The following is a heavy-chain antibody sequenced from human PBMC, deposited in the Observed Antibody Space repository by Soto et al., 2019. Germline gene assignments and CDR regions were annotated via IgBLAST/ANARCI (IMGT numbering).Heavy chain of an antibody. CDR3: TRHPPIWFGELLEDYYYYYMDV. D-gene: IGHD3-10*01. V-gene: IGHV3-73*01. J-gene: IGHJ6*03. CDR1: GFTFSGSA. CDR2: IRSKANSYAT. Sequence: GGSLRLSCAASGFTFSGSAMHWLRQASGKGLEWVGRIRSKANSYATAYAASVKGRFTISRDDSKNTAYLQMNSLKTEDTAVYYCTRHPPIWFGELLEDYYYYYMDVWGKGTTVTVSS.